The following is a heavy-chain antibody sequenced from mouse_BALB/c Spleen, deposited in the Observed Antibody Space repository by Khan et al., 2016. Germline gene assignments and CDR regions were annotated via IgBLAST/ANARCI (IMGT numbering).Heavy chain of an antibody. CDR3: ARGRYHGQGYYFDY. CDR1: GYTFTDYA. Sequence: QVQLQQSGAELVRPGVSVKISCKGSGYTFTDYAMHWVKQSHAKSLEWIGGINTYYGDATYNQKFKGKATMTVGKSPSPAYMELARLTSEDSAIYCCARGRYHGQGYYFDYWGQGTTLTVSS. J-gene: IGHJ2*01. D-gene: IGHD2-3*01. V-gene: IGHV1S137*01. CDR2: INTYYGDA.